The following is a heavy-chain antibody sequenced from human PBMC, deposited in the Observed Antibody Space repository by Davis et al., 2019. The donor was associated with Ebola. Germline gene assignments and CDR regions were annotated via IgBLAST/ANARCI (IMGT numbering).Heavy chain of an antibody. D-gene: IGHD3-16*01. CDR1: GFTFSTYS. J-gene: IGHJ3*02. CDR3: ARDWGELIKHDAFDI. Sequence: GESLKISCAASGFTFSTYSMSWVRQAPGKGLEWLAVISFDGSEKDYADSVKGRFTISRDNTRNTLYLQMNSLRPEDTAIYYCARDWGELIKHDAFDIWGQGTMVTVSS. V-gene: IGHV3-30*03. CDR2: ISFDGSEK.